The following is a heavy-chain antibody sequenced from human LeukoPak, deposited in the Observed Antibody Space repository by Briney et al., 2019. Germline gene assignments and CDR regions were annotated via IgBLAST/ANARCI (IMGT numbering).Heavy chain of an antibody. CDR2: IYHSGST. D-gene: IGHD4/OR15-4a*01. J-gene: IGHJ5*02. CDR1: GGSISSGGYS. Sequence: SETLSLTCAVSGGSISSGGYSWSWIRQPPGKGLEWIGYIYHSGSTYYNPSLKSRVTISVDRSKNQFSLKMSSVTAADTAVHYCARATYPNTPYNWFDPWGQGTLVTVSS. CDR3: ARATYPNTPYNWFDP. V-gene: IGHV4-30-2*01.